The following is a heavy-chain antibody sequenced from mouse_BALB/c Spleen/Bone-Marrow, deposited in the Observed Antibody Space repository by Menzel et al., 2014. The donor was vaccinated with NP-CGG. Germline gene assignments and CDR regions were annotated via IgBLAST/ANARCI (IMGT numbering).Heavy chain of an antibody. V-gene: IGHV1S135*01. J-gene: IGHJ3*01. D-gene: IGHD1-1*01. Sequence: VQLKESGPELEKPGASVKLSCKASGYSFTGYNMNWVKQSDGRSLEWIGNIDPYYGGTSYNQKFRGKATLTVDKSSSTAYMQLTSLTSEDSAVYYCARNHFGSNSLGYWGQGTLVTVSA. CDR1: GYSFTGYN. CDR3: ARNHFGSNSLGY. CDR2: IDPYYGGT.